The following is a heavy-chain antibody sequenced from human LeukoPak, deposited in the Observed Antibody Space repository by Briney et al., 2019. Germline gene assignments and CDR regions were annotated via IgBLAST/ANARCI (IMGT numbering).Heavy chain of an antibody. Sequence: GGSLRLSCAASGFTFSSYAMSWVRQAPGKGLEWVSAISGSGGSTYYADSVKGLFTISRDNSKNTLYLQMNSLRAEDTAVYYCAKDLWFGESSQPPYYFDYWGQGTLVTVSS. D-gene: IGHD3-10*01. V-gene: IGHV3-23*01. CDR3: AKDLWFGESSQPPYYFDY. CDR1: GFTFSSYA. CDR2: ISGSGGST. J-gene: IGHJ4*02.